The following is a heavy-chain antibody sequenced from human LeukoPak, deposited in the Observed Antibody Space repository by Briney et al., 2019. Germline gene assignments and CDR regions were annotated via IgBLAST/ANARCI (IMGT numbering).Heavy chain of an antibody. J-gene: IGHJ4*02. CDR2: IKPDGSGK. CDR3: SSQPAVVDLDL. V-gene: IGHV3-7*01. Sequence: GGSLRLSCAASGFTFSSYWMTWFRQAPAKGLEWVANIKPDGSGKTYVDSVKGRFTISRDNAKNSLYLQMNSLRVEDTAVYYCSSQPAVVDLDLWGQGTLVTVSS. CDR1: GFTFSSYW. D-gene: IGHD5-18*01.